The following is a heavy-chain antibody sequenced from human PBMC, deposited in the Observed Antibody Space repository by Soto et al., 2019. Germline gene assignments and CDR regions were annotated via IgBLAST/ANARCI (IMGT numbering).Heavy chain of an antibody. CDR2: IIPILGIA. V-gene: IGHV1-69*02. Sequence: SVKVSCKASGGTFSSYTISWVRQAPGQGLEWMGRIIPILGIANYAQKFRGRVTITADKSTSTAYMELSSLRSGDTAVYYCERTYSSSWYDNDAFDIWGQGTMVTVSS. CDR1: GGTFSSYT. D-gene: IGHD6-13*01. J-gene: IGHJ3*02. CDR3: ERTYSSSWYDNDAFDI.